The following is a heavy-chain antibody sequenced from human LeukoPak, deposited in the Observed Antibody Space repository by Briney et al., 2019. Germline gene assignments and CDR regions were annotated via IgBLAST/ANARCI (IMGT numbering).Heavy chain of an antibody. CDR1: GGSIYVDY. CDR2: IYYTGST. D-gene: IGHD2-2*01. J-gene: IGHJ4*02. CDR3: ARVYQSAEYYFVY. Sequence: PSETLSLTCTVSGGSIYVDYGSWIRQPPGKGLEWIGYIYYTGSTEYHPSLKSRVTISLDTSKNQFSLKLTSVTAADQAVYYGARVYQSAEYYFVYLVEGNLVSVSS. V-gene: IGHV4-59*01.